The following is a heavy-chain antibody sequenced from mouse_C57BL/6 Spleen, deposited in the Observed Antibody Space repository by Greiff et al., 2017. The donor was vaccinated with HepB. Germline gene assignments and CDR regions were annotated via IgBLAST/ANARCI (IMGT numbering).Heavy chain of an antibody. D-gene: IGHD1-1*01. J-gene: IGHJ1*03. CDR1: GYTFTSYW. CDR3: ARKSFITTVVAYWYFDV. Sequence: QVQLKQSGAELVMPGASVKLSCKASGYTFTSYWMHWVKQRPGQGLEWIGEIDPSDSYTNYNQKFKGKSTLTVDKSSSTAYMQLSSLTSEDSAVYYCARKSFITTVVAYWYFDVWGTGTTVTVSS. V-gene: IGHV1-69*01. CDR2: IDPSDSYT.